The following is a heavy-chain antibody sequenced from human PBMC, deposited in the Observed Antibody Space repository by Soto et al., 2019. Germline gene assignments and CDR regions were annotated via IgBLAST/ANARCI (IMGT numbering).Heavy chain of an antibody. Sequence: QVQLQESGPGLVKPSETLSLTCTVSGGSISGYYWSWIRQAPGKGLEWIGYIYYSGTTNYDPSLKSRVTLSVDTPKNQFALKLSSVTTAVTAVYYCARLTGGTYLCFYYYIGVWGKGTTVTVSS. CDR2: IYYSGTT. V-gene: IGHV4-59*01. D-gene: IGHD2-8*02. J-gene: IGHJ6*03. CDR3: ARLTGGTYLCFYYYIGV. CDR1: GGSISGYY.